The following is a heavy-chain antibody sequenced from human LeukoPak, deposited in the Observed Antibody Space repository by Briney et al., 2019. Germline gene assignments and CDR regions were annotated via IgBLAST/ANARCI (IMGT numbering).Heavy chain of an antibody. J-gene: IGHJ3*02. CDR2: IYYSGST. CDR3: ARDLRYSSSWQRAFDI. Sequence: PSETLSLTCTVSGGSIGSYYWSWIRQPPGKGLEWIGYIYYSGSTNYNPSLKSRVTISVDTSKNQFSLKLSSVTAADTAVYYCARDLRYSSSWQRAFDIWGQGTMVTVSS. D-gene: IGHD6-13*01. V-gene: IGHV4-59*01. CDR1: GGSIGSYY.